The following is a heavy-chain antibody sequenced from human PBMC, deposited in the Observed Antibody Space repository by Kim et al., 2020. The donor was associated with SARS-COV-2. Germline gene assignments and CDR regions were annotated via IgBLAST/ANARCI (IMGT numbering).Heavy chain of an antibody. D-gene: IGHD4-17*01. J-gene: IGHJ3*02. V-gene: IGHV3-21*01. CDR1: GFTFSSYT. CDR2: ISSSSSYI. Sequence: GGSLRLYCAASGFTFSSYTLNWVRQAPGKGLEWVSSISSSSSYIYYADSVKGRFTISRDNAKNSLYLQMNSLRAEDTAVYYCARDNDYGDYGWTVRAFDIWGQGTMVTVSS. CDR3: ARDNDYGDYGWTVRAFDI.